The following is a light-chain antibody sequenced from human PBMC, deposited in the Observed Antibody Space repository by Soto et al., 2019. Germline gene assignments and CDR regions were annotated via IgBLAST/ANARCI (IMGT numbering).Light chain of an antibody. V-gene: IGLV2-14*01. Sequence: QSALTQPASVSGSPGQSITISCTGTSSDVGAYNYVSWYQQHPGKAPKLLIYEVTNRPSGVSNRFSGSKSDNTASLTISGLQAEDEADYYCSSFTTSYPYVFGTGTKLTVL. CDR2: EVT. CDR1: SSDVGAYNY. J-gene: IGLJ1*01. CDR3: SSFTTSYPYV.